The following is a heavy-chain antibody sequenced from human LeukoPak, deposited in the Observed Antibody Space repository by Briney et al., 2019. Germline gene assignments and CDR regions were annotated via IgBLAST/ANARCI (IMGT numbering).Heavy chain of an antibody. CDR3: ARAITVASPVGF. D-gene: IGHD6-19*01. CDR1: GFTFSDYY. CDR2: ISSSSTYT. J-gene: IGHJ4*02. Sequence: GGSLRLSCAASGFTFSDYYMSWIRQAPGKGLEWVSYISSSSTYTNYADSVKGRFTISRDNAKNSLFLQMNSLRAEDTAVYYCARAITVASPVGFWGQGTLVTVSS. V-gene: IGHV3-11*05.